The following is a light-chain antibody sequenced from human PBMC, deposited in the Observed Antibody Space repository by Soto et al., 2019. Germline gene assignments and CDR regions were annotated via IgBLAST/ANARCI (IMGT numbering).Light chain of an antibody. CDR1: QNIDNK. Sequence: EIVLTQSPATLSVSPGERATLSYRASQNIDNKLVWYQQKPGQAPSLLLSNAVTRAPGIPARFSGSGFGTEFTLTISSLQPEDFAIYYCQQYKSWWPITFGQGTRLEI. CDR2: NAV. V-gene: IGKV3-15*01. CDR3: QQYKSWWPIT. J-gene: IGKJ5*01.